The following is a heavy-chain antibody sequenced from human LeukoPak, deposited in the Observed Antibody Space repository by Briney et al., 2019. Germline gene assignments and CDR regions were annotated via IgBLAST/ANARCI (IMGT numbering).Heavy chain of an antibody. D-gene: IGHD6-13*01. CDR3: ARVGIAAAGSYYFDY. J-gene: IGHJ4*02. Sequence: NPSETLSLTCTVSGGSISSSSYYWGWIRQPPGKGLEWIGSIYHSGSTYYNPSLKSRVTMSVDTSKNQFSLKLSSVTAADTAVYYCARVGIAAAGSYYFDYWGQGTLVTVSS. CDR2: IYHSGST. V-gene: IGHV4-39*07. CDR1: GGSISSSSYY.